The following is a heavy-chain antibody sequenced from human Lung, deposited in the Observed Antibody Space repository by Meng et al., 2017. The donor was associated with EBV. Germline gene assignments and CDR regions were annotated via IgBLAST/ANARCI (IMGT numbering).Heavy chain of an antibody. CDR1: GGAISRGGYY. D-gene: IGHD4-11*01. CDR3: AATVNDGYFDY. CDR2: IYYSGST. J-gene: IGHJ4*02. V-gene: IGHV4-31*03. Sequence: QVQLKESGPGLVKPSQTLSLTCTLSGGAISRGGYYWSWIRQLPGKGLEWIGYIYYSGSTYYNPSLKSRVTISVDTSKNQFSLKLSSVTAADTAVYYCAATVNDGYFDYWGQGTLVTVSS.